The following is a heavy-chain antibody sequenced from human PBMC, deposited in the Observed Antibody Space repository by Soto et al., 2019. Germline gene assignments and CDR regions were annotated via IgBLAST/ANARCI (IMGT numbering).Heavy chain of an antibody. CDR2: MNPNSGNT. V-gene: IGHV1-8*02. J-gene: IGHJ6*03. CDR3: ARYLGEVVVAAHGEYYYYYMAV. D-gene: IGHD2-15*01. CDR1: GYTFTGYY. Sequence: ASVKVSCKASGYTFTGYYMHCVRQAPGQGLEWMGWMNPNSGNTGYAQKFQGRVTMTRNTSISTAYMELSSLRSEDTAVYYCARYLGEVVVAAHGEYYYYYMAVWGKGTTVTVSS.